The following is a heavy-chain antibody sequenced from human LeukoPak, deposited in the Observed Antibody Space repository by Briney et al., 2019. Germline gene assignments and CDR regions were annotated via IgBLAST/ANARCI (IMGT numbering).Heavy chain of an antibody. Sequence: GGSLRLSCAASGFTFSSYAMHWVRQAPGKGLEWVAVISYDGSNKYYADSVKGRFTISRDNSKNTLYLQMNSLSAEDTAVYYCARDLEGATEQWLEPQGLDYWGQGTLVTVSS. D-gene: IGHD6-19*01. J-gene: IGHJ4*02. CDR2: ISYDGSNK. CDR3: ARDLEGATEQWLEPQGLDY. CDR1: GFTFSSYA. V-gene: IGHV3-30-3*01.